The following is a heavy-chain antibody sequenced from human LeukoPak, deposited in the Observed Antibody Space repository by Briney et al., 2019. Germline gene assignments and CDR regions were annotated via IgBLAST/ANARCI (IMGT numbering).Heavy chain of an antibody. V-gene: IGHV3-30*03. CDR1: GFTFSTCG. CDR2: ISYDGSDK. CDR3: AREWRGY. Sequence: GGSLRLSCAASGFTFSTCGMHWVRQAPGKGLEWVAVISYDGSDKFYADSVKGRFTISRDNSKNTLYLQMNSLRAEDTAVYYCAREWRGYWGQGTLVTVSS. D-gene: IGHD3-3*01. J-gene: IGHJ4*02.